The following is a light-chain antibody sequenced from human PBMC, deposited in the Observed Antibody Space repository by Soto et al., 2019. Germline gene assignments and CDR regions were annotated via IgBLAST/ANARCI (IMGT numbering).Light chain of an antibody. J-gene: IGKJ3*01. Sequence: PGARATLSCRASQSVSSYLAWYQQKPGQAPRLLIYDASKRATGIPARFSGSGSGTDFTLTISSLQPEDFAVYYCQQRRGFTFGPGTKVDIK. CDR2: DAS. CDR1: QSVSSY. V-gene: IGKV3-11*01. CDR3: QQRRGFT.